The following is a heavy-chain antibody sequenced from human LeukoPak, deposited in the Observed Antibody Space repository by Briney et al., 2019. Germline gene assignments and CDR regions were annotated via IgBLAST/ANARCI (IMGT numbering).Heavy chain of an antibody. J-gene: IGHJ5*02. D-gene: IGHD6-13*01. CDR2: IYSSGSA. V-gene: IGHV4-59*12. Sequence: SETLSLTCTVSGGSTRGYYWNWIRQPPGKGLEWIGYIYSSGSANYNPSLKSRVTISVDTSKNQFSLKLSSVTAADTAVYYCARDHGSSSWTRRFDPWGQGTLVTVSS. CDR1: GGSTRGYY. CDR3: ARDHGSSSWTRRFDP.